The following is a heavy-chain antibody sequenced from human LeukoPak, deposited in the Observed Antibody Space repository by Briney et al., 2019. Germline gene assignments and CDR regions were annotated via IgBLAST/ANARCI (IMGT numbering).Heavy chain of an antibody. D-gene: IGHD2-2*01. CDR1: GYTFTSYG. Sequence: GASVKASCKASGYTFTSYGISWVRQAPGQGLEWMGWISAYNGNTNYAQKLQGRVTMTTDTSTSTAYMELRSLRSDDTAVYYCARDCSSTSCLPFDYWGQGTLSPSPQ. CDR2: ISAYNGNT. J-gene: IGHJ4*02. V-gene: IGHV1-18*01. CDR3: ARDCSSTSCLPFDY.